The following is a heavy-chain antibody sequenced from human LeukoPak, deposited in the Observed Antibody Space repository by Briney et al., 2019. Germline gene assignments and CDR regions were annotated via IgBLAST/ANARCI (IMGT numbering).Heavy chain of an antibody. J-gene: IGHJ3*02. CDR1: GFTFSNYG. CDR2: LSSSGGST. CDR3: ARGWYEDAFDI. V-gene: IGHV3-23*01. D-gene: IGHD6-19*01. Sequence: GGSLRLSCAASGFTFSNYGMNWVRLAPGKGLEWVSALSSSGGSTYYADSVKGRFTISRDNSKNTLYLQMNSLRAEDTAVYYCARGWYEDAFDIWGQGTMVTVSS.